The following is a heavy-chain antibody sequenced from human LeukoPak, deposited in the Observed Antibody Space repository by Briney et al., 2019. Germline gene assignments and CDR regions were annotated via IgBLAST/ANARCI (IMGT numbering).Heavy chain of an antibody. V-gene: IGHV3-23*01. CDR3: AKVTKYSSSSGPNNNDY. Sequence: PGGPLRLSCAASGFAFSTYALSWVRQAPGKGLEWVSAISGSGLNTFYADSVKGRFTISRDNSKDTLYLQMNSLRAEDTAVYYCAKVTKYSSSSGPNNNDYWGQGTLVTVSS. CDR1: GFAFSTYA. CDR2: ISGSGLNT. D-gene: IGHD6-6*01. J-gene: IGHJ4*02.